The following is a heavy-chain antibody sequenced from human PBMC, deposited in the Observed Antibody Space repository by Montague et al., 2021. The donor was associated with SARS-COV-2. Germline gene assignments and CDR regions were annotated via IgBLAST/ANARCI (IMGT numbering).Heavy chain of an antibody. V-gene: IGHV4-61*09. CDR1: GDSISSGDYH. J-gene: IGHJ6*02. CDR3: ARSPYRTTYLNGMDV. Sequence: TLSLTCTVSGDSISSGDYHWSWVRQPAGKGLEWIGYIYTLGSNSYNPSLRSRVTISMDTSKNQLSLKLSSVTAADTAVYFYARSPYRTTYLNGMDVWGQGTTVTISS. D-gene: IGHD1-14*01. CDR2: IYTLGSN.